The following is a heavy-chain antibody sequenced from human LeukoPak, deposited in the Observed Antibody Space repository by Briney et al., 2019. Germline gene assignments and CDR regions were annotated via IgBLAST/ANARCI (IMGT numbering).Heavy chain of an antibody. V-gene: IGHV4-34*01. CDR2: INHSGST. J-gene: IGHJ4*02. Sequence: SETLSLTCAVYGGSFSGYYWSWIRQPPGKGLEWIGEINHSGSTNYNPSLKSRVTISVDTSKNQLSLKLSSVTAADTVVYYCARKEGPLWFGELLYPFDYWGQGTLVTVSS. D-gene: IGHD3-10*01. CDR3: ARKEGPLWFGELLYPFDY. CDR1: GGSFSGYY.